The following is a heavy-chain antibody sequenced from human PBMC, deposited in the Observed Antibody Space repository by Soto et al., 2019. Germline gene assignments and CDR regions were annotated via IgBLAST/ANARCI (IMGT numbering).Heavy chain of an antibody. D-gene: IGHD6-6*01. CDR2: IKQDGSEK. J-gene: IGHJ4*02. Sequence: GGSLRLSCAASGFTFSSYWMSWVRQAPGKGLEWVANIKQDGSEKYYVDSVKGRFTISRDNAKNSLYLQMNSLRAEDTAVYYCARVGKEARPGLDYWGQGTLVTVSS. V-gene: IGHV3-7*03. CDR3: ARVGKEARPGLDY. CDR1: GFTFSSYW.